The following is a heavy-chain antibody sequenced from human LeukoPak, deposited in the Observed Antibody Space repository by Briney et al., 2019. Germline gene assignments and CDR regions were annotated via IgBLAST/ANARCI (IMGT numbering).Heavy chain of an antibody. CDR1: GYTLDRFG. J-gene: IGHJ4*02. Sequence: ASVKVSCKASGYTLDRFGISWVRQAPGQGLEWLGWINPYNGKTIFGEKFQGRVTMTTDTSTSTVYMELTSLRSDDTAVYFCARDTPQHLKRFDYWGQGTLVTVSS. V-gene: IGHV1-18*01. CDR2: INPYNGKT. CDR3: ARDTPQHLKRFDY.